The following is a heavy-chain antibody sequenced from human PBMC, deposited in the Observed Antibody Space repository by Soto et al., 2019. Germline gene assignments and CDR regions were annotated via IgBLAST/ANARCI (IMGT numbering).Heavy chain of an antibody. V-gene: IGHV3-23*01. D-gene: IGHD3-10*01. CDR3: ATARGGV. CDR1: GFTFSSYA. Sequence: EVQLLESGGGLVQPGGSLRLSCAASGFTFSSYAMSWVRQAPGKGLEWVSAISGSGGSTYYADSVKGRFTISRDNSKNTMFVQMNSLRAEDPAIYYGATARGGVWGQGTLVTVSS. CDR2: ISGSGGST. J-gene: IGHJ4*02.